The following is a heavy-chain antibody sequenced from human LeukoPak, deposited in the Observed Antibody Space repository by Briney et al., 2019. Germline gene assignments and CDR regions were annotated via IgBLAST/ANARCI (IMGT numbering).Heavy chain of an antibody. CDR2: INAGNGNT. Sequence: GASVKVSCKASGGTFSSYAISWVRQAPGQGLEWMGWINAGNGNTKYSQKFQGRVTITRDTSASTAYMVLSSLSSEDTAVYYCARGTSGYPRYFDHWGQGTLVTVSS. D-gene: IGHD3-22*01. CDR1: GGTFSSYA. J-gene: IGHJ4*02. CDR3: ARGTSGYPRYFDH. V-gene: IGHV1-3*01.